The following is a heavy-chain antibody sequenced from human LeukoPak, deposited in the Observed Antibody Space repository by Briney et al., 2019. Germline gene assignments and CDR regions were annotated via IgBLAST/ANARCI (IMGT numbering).Heavy chain of an antibody. V-gene: IGHV1-69*13. CDR1: GYTFTSNY. Sequence: ASVKVSCKASGYTFTSNYIHWVRQAPGQGLEWMGGIIPIFGTANYAQKFQGRVTITADESTSTAYMELSSLRSEDTAVYYCARDRGSTLFDYWGQGTLVTVSS. CDR3: ARDRGSTLFDY. CDR2: IIPIFGTA. D-gene: IGHD6-13*01. J-gene: IGHJ4*02.